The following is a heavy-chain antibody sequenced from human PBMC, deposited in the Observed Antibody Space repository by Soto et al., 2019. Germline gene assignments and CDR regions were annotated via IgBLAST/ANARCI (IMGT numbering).Heavy chain of an antibody. J-gene: IGHJ6*02. CDR1: EFKCMNYV. V-gene: IGHV3-30*04. CDR3: ARVAEYRNSPYYHFATDV. CDR2: ISYDGSDE. D-gene: IGHD5-12*01. Sequence: VQSLPLSCAASEFKCMNYVLRCVRQAPGEELHGVAVISYDGSDEHYTDSVKGRFTISRDNSGEKVYLQRSDLRSKDTAVYYGARVAEYRNSPYYHFATDVWGQGTTVSVSS.